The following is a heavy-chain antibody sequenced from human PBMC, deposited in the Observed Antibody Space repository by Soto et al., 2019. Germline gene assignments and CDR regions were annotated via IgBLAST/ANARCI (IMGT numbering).Heavy chain of an antibody. V-gene: IGHV3-11*01. CDR1: GFTFSDYY. J-gene: IGHJ4*02. D-gene: IGHD6-19*01. Sequence: QVQLVESGGGLVKPGESLRLSCAASGFTFSDYYMSWIRQAPGKGLEWVSHISSSDATIYHADSVKGRFTISRDNAKNSLELQINSLRAEDTAVYYGARVGSTGGYVDYWGQGTLVTVSS. CDR2: ISSSDATI. CDR3: ARVGSTGGYVDY.